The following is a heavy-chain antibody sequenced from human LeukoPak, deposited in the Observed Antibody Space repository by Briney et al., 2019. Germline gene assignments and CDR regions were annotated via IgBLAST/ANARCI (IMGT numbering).Heavy chain of an antibody. J-gene: IGHJ4*02. CDR2: IDLKTGDI. CDR3: ARDSPHQRFDY. V-gene: IGHV1-2*02. CDR1: GYTFIDYW. Sequence: ASVKVSCKASGYTFIDYWIHWVRPAPGQGLEWMGRIDLKTGDITSAQKFQGRVTMTRDTSISTTYMDLSGLGTDDTAVYYCARDSPHQRFDYWGQGTLVTVSS.